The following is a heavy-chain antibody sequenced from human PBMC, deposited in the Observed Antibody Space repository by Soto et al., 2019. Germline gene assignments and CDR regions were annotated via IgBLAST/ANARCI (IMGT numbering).Heavy chain of an antibody. CDR3: ALSKSITMVRGVITSAD. D-gene: IGHD3-10*01. CDR1: GYIFSSYW. V-gene: IGHV5-51*01. CDR2: VYPGDSDT. J-gene: IGHJ4*02. Sequence: GESLKISCKGSGYIFSSYWIGCVRLMPWKGLEWMVIVYPGDSDTRYSPSFQGQVTISADKSISTAFIQWSSLKASDTAMYYCALSKSITMVRGVITSADWGQGTLVTVSS.